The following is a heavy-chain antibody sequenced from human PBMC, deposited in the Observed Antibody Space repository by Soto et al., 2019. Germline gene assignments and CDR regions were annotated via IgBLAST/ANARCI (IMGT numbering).Heavy chain of an antibody. CDR3: ARVAGTFYWYFDL. D-gene: IGHD3-10*01. J-gene: IGHJ2*01. V-gene: IGHV4-39*07. Sequence: PSETLSLTCSVSGGSLSSGVYYWCWIRQPPGKGLEWIGSMSHSGSTYYNPSLKSRVTISVDRSKNQFSLKLSSATAADTAVYYCARVAGTFYWYFDLWGRGTMVTVSS. CDR2: MSHSGST. CDR1: GGSLSSGVYY.